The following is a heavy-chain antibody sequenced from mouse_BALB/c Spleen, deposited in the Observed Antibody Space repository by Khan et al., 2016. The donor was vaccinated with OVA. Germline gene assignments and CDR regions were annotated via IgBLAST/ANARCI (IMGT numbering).Heavy chain of an antibody. V-gene: IGHV2-6-1*01. J-gene: IGHJ4*01. Sequence: QMQLEESGPGLVAPSQSLSITCTISGFSLTNYGVHWVRQPPGKGLEWLVVIWNDGNTAYNSAIKSRLTISKDNSKSQVFLKMNSLQTDDTAMYFCARQPYYHYNIMDYWGQGTSVTVSS. CDR2: IWNDGNT. CDR1: GFSLTNYG. D-gene: IGHD2-10*01. CDR3: ARQPYYHYNIMDY.